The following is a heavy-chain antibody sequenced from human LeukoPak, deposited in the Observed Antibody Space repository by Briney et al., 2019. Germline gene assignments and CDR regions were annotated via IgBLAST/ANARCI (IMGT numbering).Heavy chain of an antibody. CDR2: TSSSGYTV. CDR1: GFTFSNYE. Sequence: GGSLRLSCAASGFTFSNYEMNWVRQAPGKGLEWVSYTSSSGYTVYYAESVKGRFTISRDNAKTSLYLQMNSLRAEDTVVYYCARADSSAYYYWPDYWGQGTLVTVSS. D-gene: IGHD3-22*01. CDR3: ARADSSAYYYWPDY. V-gene: IGHV3-48*03. J-gene: IGHJ4*02.